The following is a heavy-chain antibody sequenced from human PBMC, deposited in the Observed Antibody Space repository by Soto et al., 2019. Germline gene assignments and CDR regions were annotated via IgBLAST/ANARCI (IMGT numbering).Heavy chain of an antibody. Sequence: HPGGSLRLSCAASGFTFSNYAMSWVRQAPGKGLEWVSTIIGSGGSTYYADSVKGRFTISRDNSKNTLYLQMNSLRADDTALYYCAKEGSAWPYYFDYWGQGTLVTVSS. J-gene: IGHJ4*02. D-gene: IGHD6-25*01. CDR3: AKEGSAWPYYFDY. CDR2: IIGSGGST. V-gene: IGHV3-23*01. CDR1: GFTFSNYA.